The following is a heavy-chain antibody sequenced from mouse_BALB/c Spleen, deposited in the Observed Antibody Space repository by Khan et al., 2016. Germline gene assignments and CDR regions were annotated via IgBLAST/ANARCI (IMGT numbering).Heavy chain of an antibody. D-gene: IGHD2-3*01. CDR2: IRYSGST. CDR3: VRSDFYDLYAMDY. CDR1: GYSITSDYA. V-gene: IGHV3-2*02. Sequence: EVQLQESGPGLVKPSQSLSLTCTVTGYSITSDYAWNWIRQFPGNKLEWMGYIRYSGSTSYNPSLKSRISITRDTSKNQFFLQLKCVSTEDTATYYCVRSDFYDLYAMDYWGQGTSVTVSS. J-gene: IGHJ4*01.